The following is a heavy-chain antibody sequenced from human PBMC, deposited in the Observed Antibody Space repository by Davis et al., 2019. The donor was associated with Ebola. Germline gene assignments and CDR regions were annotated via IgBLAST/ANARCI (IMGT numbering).Heavy chain of an antibody. CDR2: INHSGST. CDR3: ARRRYYYDSSGYYLHDAFDI. CDR1: GGSFSGYS. J-gene: IGHJ3*02. Sequence: GSLRLSCAVYGGSFSGYSWSWIRQPPGKGLEWIGEINHSGSTNYNPSLKSRVTISVDTSKNQLSLKLSSVTAADTAVYYCARRRYYYDSSGYYLHDAFDIWGQGTMVTVSS. V-gene: IGHV4-34*01. D-gene: IGHD3-22*01.